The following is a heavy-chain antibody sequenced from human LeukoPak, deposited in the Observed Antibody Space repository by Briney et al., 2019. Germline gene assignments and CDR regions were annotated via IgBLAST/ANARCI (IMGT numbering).Heavy chain of an antibody. CDR1: GFTFSSYA. Sequence: PGGSLRLSCSASGFTFSSYAMHWVCQAPGKGLEYVSAISSNGGSTYYADSVKGRFTISRDNSKNTLYLQMSSLRAEDTAVYYCVKGWMRWLQLILDYWGQGTLVTVSS. J-gene: IGHJ4*02. CDR3: VKGWMRWLQLILDY. CDR2: ISSNGGST. D-gene: IGHD5-24*01. V-gene: IGHV3-64D*06.